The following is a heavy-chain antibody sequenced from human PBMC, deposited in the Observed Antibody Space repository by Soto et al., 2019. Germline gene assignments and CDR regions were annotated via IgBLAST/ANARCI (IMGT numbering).Heavy chain of an antibody. D-gene: IGHD1-26*01. CDR1: GGSISNSNW. CDR2: IYHSGST. J-gene: IGHJ4*02. Sequence: QVQLQESGPGVVKPSGTLSLTCGVFGGSISNSNWWTWVRQPPGKGLEWIGEIYHSGSTNYNSSLMSRVTISLDKVNNQFSLKLTSVTAADTAVYYCAHRPIVGAAIWGQGTLVTVSS. CDR3: AHRPIVGAAI. V-gene: IGHV4-4*02.